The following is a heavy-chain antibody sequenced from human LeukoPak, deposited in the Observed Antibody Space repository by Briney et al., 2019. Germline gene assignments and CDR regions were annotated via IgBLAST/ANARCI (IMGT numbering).Heavy chain of an antibody. Sequence: ASVKVSCKASGYTFTGYYMHWVRQAPGQGLEWMGWINPHSGGTNYAQKFQGRVTMTRDTSISTAYMELSRLRSDDTAVYYCARDRYCSSTSCYNWLDPWGQGTLVTVSS. V-gene: IGHV1-2*02. D-gene: IGHD2-2*01. CDR1: GYTFTGYY. CDR3: ARDRYCSSTSCYNWLDP. J-gene: IGHJ5*02. CDR2: INPHSGGT.